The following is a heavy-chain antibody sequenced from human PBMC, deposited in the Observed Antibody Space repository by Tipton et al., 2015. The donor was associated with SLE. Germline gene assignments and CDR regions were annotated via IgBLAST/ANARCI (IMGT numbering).Heavy chain of an antibody. CDR2: ISSSSSYI. CDR1: GFTFSSYS. V-gene: IGHV3-21*04. Sequence: SLRLSCAASGFTFSSYSMNWVRQAPGKGLEWVSSISSSSSYIYYADSVKGRFTISRDNSKNTLYLQMNSLRAEDTAVYYCAKANGIAAAGFDYWGQGTLVTVSS. D-gene: IGHD6-13*01. CDR3: AKANGIAAAGFDY. J-gene: IGHJ4*02.